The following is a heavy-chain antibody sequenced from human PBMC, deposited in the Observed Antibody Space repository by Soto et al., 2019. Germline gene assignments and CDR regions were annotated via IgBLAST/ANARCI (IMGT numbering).Heavy chain of an antibody. D-gene: IGHD6-13*01. CDR1: GYTFTSYD. CDR3: ARGRRLSSSSWFDP. CDR2: MNPNSGNT. J-gene: IGHJ5*02. V-gene: IGHV1-8*01. Sequence: ASVKVSCKASGYTFTSYDINWVRQATRQGLEWMGWMNPNSGNTGYAQKFQGRVTMTRNTSISTAYMELSSLRSEDTAVYYCARGRRLSSSSWFDPWGQGXLVTVYS.